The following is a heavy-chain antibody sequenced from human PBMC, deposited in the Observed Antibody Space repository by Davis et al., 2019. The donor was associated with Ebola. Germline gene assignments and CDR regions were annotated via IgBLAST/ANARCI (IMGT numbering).Heavy chain of an antibody. CDR2: IYSSGST. D-gene: IGHD6-13*01. CDR3: ARRGTSSWYAGWFDP. V-gene: IGHV4-59*08. J-gene: IGHJ5*02. CDR1: GGSMRSYY. Sequence: MPSETLSLTCTVSGGSMRSYYWSWIRQPPGKGLEWIGFIYSSGSTSYNPSLKSRVTISLGTSKNQFSLKLLSVTAADTAMYYCARRGTSSWYAGWFDPWGQGTLVTVSS.